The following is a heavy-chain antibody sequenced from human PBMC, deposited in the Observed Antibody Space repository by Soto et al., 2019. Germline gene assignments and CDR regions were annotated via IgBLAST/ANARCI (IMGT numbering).Heavy chain of an antibody. V-gene: IGHV4-30-2*01. CDR3: ARGGGSDSFDY. D-gene: IGHD1-26*01. CDR1: GASITYGGYS. CDR2: INHLETT. Sequence: LSLTCTVSGASITYGGYSWSWIRQTPGKGLEWIGYINHLETTFYNPSFGSRLTLSIDRTKNQFSLNLNSMSAADRAVYFCARGGGSDSFDYWGQGILVTVYS. J-gene: IGHJ4*02.